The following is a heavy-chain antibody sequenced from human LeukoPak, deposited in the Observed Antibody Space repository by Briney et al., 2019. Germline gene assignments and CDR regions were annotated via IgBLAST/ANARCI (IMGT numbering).Heavy chain of an antibody. CDR2: IHHSGST. D-gene: IGHD4-23*01. J-gene: IGHJ4*02. CDR3: ARFAGSTTVASY. Sequence: SETLSLTCAVYGGSFSGYYWGWIRQPPGKGLEWIGSIHHSGSTYYNPSLKSRVTISVDTSKNQFSLKLSSVTAADTAVYYCARFAGSTTVASYWGQGTLVTVSS. CDR1: GGSFSGYY. V-gene: IGHV4-38-2*01.